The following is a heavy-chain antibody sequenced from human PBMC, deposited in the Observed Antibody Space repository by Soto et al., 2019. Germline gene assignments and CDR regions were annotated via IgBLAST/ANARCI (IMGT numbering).Heavy chain of an antibody. CDR3: AKAENVVGATTWFDH. CDR1: GFTFSSYA. CDR2: ISGIGCST. V-gene: IGHV3-23*01. Sequence: GSLRLSCAASGFTFSSYAMSWVRQAPGKGLEWVSAISGIGCSTYYADSVKGRFTISRDNSKNTLYLQMNSLSAEDTAVYYCAKAENVVGATTWFDHWGQGTLVTVSS. D-gene: IGHD1-26*01. J-gene: IGHJ5*02.